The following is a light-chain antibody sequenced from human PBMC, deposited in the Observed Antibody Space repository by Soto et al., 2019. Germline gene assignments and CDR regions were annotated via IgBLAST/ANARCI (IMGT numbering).Light chain of an antibody. Sequence: EIVLTHSPGTLSLSPGERATLSCRASQGVSSTYLAWYQQRLGQAPRLLIFGASSRATGIPDRFSGSGSGTDFTLSISRLEPEDFAVYYCQLYGNSPPMYTFGQGTKVDIK. CDR2: GAS. J-gene: IGKJ2*01. V-gene: IGKV3-20*01. CDR3: QLYGNSPPMYT. CDR1: QGVSSTY.